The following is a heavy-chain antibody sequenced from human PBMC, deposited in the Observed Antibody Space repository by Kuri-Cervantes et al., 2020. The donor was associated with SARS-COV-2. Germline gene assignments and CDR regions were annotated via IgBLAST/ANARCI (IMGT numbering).Heavy chain of an antibody. V-gene: IGHV1-46*03. CDR3: ARVVPAAINGMNV. J-gene: IGHJ6*02. CDR2: INPSGGST. D-gene: IGHD2-2*01. CDR1: GYTFTSYY. Sequence: ASVKVSCKASGYTFTSYYMHWVRQAPGQGLEWMGIINPSGGSTSYAQKCQGRVTMTRDTSTSTFYMELSSLRSEDTAVYYRARVVPAAINGMNVWGQGTTVTVSS.